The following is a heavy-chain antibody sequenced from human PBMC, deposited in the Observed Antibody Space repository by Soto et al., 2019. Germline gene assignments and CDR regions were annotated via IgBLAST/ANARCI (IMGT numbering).Heavy chain of an antibody. Sequence: ASVKVSCKASGYTFTGYYMHWVRQAPGQGLEWMGWINPNSGGTNYAQKFQGWVTMTRDTSISTAYMELSRLRSDDTAVYYCARAGESLITMVRGVDNWFDPWGRGTLVTSPQ. V-gene: IGHV1-2*04. CDR3: ARAGESLITMVRGVDNWFDP. CDR1: GYTFTGYY. J-gene: IGHJ5*02. CDR2: INPNSGGT. D-gene: IGHD3-10*01.